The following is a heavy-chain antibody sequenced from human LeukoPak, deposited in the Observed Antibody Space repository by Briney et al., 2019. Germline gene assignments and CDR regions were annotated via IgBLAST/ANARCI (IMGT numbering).Heavy chain of an antibody. J-gene: IGHJ5*02. Sequence: ASVKVSCKASGYTFTGYYMHWVRQAPGQGLEWMGWINPNSGGTTYAQKFQGRVTMTRDTSISTAYMELSRLRSDDTAVYYCARAYYDFWSGEFDPWGQGTLVTVSS. CDR1: GYTFTGYY. D-gene: IGHD3-3*01. CDR2: INPNSGGT. CDR3: ARAYYDFWSGEFDP. V-gene: IGHV1-2*02.